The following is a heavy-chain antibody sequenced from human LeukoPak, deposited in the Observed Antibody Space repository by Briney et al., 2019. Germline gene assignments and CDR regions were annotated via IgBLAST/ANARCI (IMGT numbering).Heavy chain of an antibody. Sequence: SETLSLTCTVSGGSISSYYVSWIRQPPGKGLEWIGYISYTGSTDYNPSLKSRVTISVDMSKNKFSLKVSSVTAADTAVYYCARGSVYFDSWGQGTLVTVSS. CDR1: GGSISSYY. CDR2: ISYTGST. CDR3: ARGSVYFDS. J-gene: IGHJ4*02. V-gene: IGHV4-59*01.